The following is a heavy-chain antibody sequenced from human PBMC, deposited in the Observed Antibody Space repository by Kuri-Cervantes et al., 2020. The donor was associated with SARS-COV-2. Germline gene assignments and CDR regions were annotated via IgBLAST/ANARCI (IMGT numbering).Heavy chain of an antibody. V-gene: IGHV3-74*01. D-gene: IGHD3-10*01. CDR3: ARVPSITMVRGANSYGMDV. Sequence: ESLKISCAASGFPFSSYWIHWVRQAPGKGLVWVSRINSDGSSTSYADSVKGRFTISRDNAKNTLYLQMNSLRAEDTAVYYCARVPSITMVRGANSYGMDVWGQGTTVTVSS. J-gene: IGHJ6*02. CDR2: INSDGSST. CDR1: GFPFSSYW.